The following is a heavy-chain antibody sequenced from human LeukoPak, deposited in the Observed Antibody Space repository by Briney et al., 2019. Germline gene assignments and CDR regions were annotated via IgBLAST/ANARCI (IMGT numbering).Heavy chain of an antibody. CDR2: INPSGGST. CDR1: GYTFTTSY. D-gene: IGHD4-17*01. J-gene: IGHJ4*02. CDR3: ARGDHYGDSYFDY. V-gene: IGHV1-46*01. Sequence: ASVKVSCKASGYTFTTSYMHWVRQAPGHGLEWMAIINPSGGSTSYAQKFQGRVTMTRDMSTSTVHMELRSLRSEDTAVYYCARGDHYGDSYFDYWGQGTLVTVSS.